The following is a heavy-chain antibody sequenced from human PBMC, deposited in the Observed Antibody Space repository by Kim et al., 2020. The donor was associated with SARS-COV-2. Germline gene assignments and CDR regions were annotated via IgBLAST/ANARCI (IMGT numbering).Heavy chain of an antibody. CDR1: GGSFSGYY. CDR2: INHSGST. D-gene: IGHD3-10*01. CDR3: ARGPLWLGADY. J-gene: IGHJ4*02. V-gene: IGHV4-34*01. Sequence: SETLSLTRAVYGGSFSGYYWSWIRQPPGKGLEWIGEINHSGSTNYNPSLKSRVTISVDTSKNQFSLKLSSVTAADTAVYYCARGPLWLGADYCGQGTLVT.